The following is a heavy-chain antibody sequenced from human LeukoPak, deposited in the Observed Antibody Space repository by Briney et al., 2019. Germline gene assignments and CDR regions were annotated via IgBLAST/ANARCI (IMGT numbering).Heavy chain of an antibody. J-gene: IGHJ4*02. Sequence: PGGSLRLSCAASGFTFSDYYMSWLRQAPGKGLEWVSYISSSGSTIYYADSVKGRFTISRDNAKNSLYLQMNSLRAEDTAVYYCARPPAMVRGVISDYWGQGTLVTVSP. D-gene: IGHD3-10*01. V-gene: IGHV3-11*04. CDR2: ISSSGSTI. CDR3: ARPPAMVRGVISDY. CDR1: GFTFSDYY.